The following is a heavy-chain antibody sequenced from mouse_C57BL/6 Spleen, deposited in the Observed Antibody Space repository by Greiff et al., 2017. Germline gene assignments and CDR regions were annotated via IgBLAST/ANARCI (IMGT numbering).Heavy chain of an antibody. V-gene: IGHV1-69*01. CDR2: IDPSDSYT. D-gene: IGHD2-3*01. CDR3: ARGGYDYAMDY. CDR1: GYTFTSYW. Sequence: VQLQQPGAELVMPGASVKLSCKASGYTFTSYWMHWVKQRPGQGLEWIGEIDPSDSYTNYNQKFKGKSKLTVDKSSSTAYMQLSSLTSEDSAVYYCARGGYDYAMDYWGQGTSVTVSS. J-gene: IGHJ4*01.